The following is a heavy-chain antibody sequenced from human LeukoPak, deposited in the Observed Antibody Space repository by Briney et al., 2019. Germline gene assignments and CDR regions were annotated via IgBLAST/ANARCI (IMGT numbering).Heavy chain of an antibody. Sequence: SETLSLTCTVSGYSISSGYYWGWIRQPPGKGLEWIGSIYHSGSTYYNPSLKSRVTISVDTSKNQFSLKLSSVTAADTAVYYCARRIYCNTTSCYTDYFFDYWGQGTLVTVSS. CDR2: IYHSGST. V-gene: IGHV4-38-2*02. CDR1: GYSISSGYY. CDR3: ARRIYCNTTSCYTDYFFDY. J-gene: IGHJ4*02. D-gene: IGHD2-2*02.